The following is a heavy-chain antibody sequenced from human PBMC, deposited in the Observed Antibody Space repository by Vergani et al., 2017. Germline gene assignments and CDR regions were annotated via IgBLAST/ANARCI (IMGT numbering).Heavy chain of an antibody. Sequence: EVQLVESGGGLVQPGGSLRLSCAASGFTFSSYEMNWVRQAPGKGLEWVSYISSSGSTIYYADSVKGRFTISRDNAKNSLYLQMNSLRAEDTAVYYCAREAVGYQPPIWGQGTTVTVSS. D-gene: IGHD2-15*01. CDR2: ISSSGSTI. V-gene: IGHV3-48*03. CDR1: GFTFSSYE. CDR3: AREAVGYQPPI. J-gene: IGHJ6*02.